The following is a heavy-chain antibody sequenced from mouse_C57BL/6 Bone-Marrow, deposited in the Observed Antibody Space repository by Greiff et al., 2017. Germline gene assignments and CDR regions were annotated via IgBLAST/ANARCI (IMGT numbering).Heavy chain of an antibody. D-gene: IGHD1-1*01. V-gene: IGHV5-2*03. J-gene: IGHJ4*01. CDR2: INSAGGST. CDR3: ARNNYYGSSYPYYAMDY. Sequence: EVKLVESGGGLVQPGESLKLSCESNEYEFPSHDMSWVRKTPEKRLELVAAINSAGGSTYYPDTMERRFIISRDNTKNTLYLQMSSLKSEDTAMYYCARNNYYGSSYPYYAMDYWGQGTSVTVSS. CDR1: EYEFPSHD.